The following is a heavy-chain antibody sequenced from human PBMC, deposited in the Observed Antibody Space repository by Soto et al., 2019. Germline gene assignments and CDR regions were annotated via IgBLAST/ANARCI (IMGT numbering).Heavy chain of an antibody. CDR1: GFTFSTYA. J-gene: IGHJ4*02. CDR3: AKGDILRGYYDY. CDR2: ISGSGDSR. Sequence: GGSLRLSCAASGFTFSTYAMNWVRQAPGKGLEWVSAISGSGDSRYYADSVKGRFTSSRDNSKNTLYLQMNSLRAEDTAVYYCAKGDILRGYYDYWGQGTLVPVSS. V-gene: IGHV3-23*01. D-gene: IGHD3-9*01.